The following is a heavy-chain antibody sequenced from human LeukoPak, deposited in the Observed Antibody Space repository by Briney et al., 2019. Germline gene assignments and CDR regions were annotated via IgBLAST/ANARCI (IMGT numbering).Heavy chain of an antibody. D-gene: IGHD6-19*01. V-gene: IGHV3-23*01. CDR1: GFTFNNYA. CDR3: AKGQLAVAVGWYFDL. J-gene: IGHJ2*01. CDR2: TSGSGDST. Sequence: GGSLRLSCAASGFTFNNYAMSWVRQAPGKGLEWVSGTSGSGDSTYYADSVKGRFTISRDNSKNTLYLQINNLRTEDTAVYYCAKGQLAVAVGWYFDLWGRGTLVTVSS.